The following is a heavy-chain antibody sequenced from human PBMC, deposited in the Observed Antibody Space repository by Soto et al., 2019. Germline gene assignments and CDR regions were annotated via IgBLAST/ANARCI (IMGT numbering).Heavy chain of an antibody. CDR2: IWYDGSNK. V-gene: IGHV3-33*01. Sequence: GGSLRLSCAASGFTFSSYGMHWVRQAPGKGLEWAAAIWYDGSNKYYADSVKGRFTISRDNSKNTLYLQMNSLRAEDTAVYYCARASGSGPIHYYYMDVWGKGTTVTVSS. CDR1: GFTFSSYG. J-gene: IGHJ6*03. CDR3: ARASGSGPIHYYYMDV. D-gene: IGHD3-10*01.